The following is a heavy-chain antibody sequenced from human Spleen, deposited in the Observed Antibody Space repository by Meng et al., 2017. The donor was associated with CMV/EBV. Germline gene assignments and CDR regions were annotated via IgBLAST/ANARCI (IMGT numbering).Heavy chain of an antibody. D-gene: IGHD1-7*01. J-gene: IGHJ4*02. V-gene: IGHV3-30-3*01. Sequence: GESLKISCVASGFTFSGYPMHWVRQAPGKGLEWVAIISHDGSKKYYADSVTGRCTISRDNSKNTLFLQINSLRVEDTAVYYCARGNGWNYAVEDYWGQGTLVTVSS. CDR2: ISHDGSKK. CDR1: GFTFSGYP. CDR3: ARGNGWNYAVEDY.